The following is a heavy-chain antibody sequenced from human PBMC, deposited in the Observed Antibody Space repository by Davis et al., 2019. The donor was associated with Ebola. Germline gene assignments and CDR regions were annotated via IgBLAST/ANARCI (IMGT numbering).Heavy chain of an antibody. CDR3: AVGGDGYPPGG. D-gene: IGHD5-24*01. CDR2: ISYDGSNE. CDR1: GFTFSSYA. J-gene: IGHJ4*02. Sequence: GESLKISCAASGFTFSSYAMSWVRQAPGKGLEWVAAISYDGSNEYYADSVKGRFTISRDNAKNSLYLQMNSLRAEDTAVYYCAVGGDGYPPGGWGQGTLVTVSS. V-gene: IGHV3-30*03.